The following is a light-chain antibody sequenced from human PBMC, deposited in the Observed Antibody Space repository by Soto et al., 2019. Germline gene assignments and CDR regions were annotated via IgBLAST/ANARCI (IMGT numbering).Light chain of an antibody. V-gene: IGKV1-12*01. J-gene: IGKJ4*01. Sequence: DIPVTQSPSSVSASVGDRVTITFRASQVLVNWLAWYQQKPGKAPKLLIYAASSFHSGVPSRFSGSGSGTDFTLTIHSLQPEDFATYYCQQTSSFPLTFGGGTKVEIK. CDR3: QQTSSFPLT. CDR2: AAS. CDR1: QVLVNW.